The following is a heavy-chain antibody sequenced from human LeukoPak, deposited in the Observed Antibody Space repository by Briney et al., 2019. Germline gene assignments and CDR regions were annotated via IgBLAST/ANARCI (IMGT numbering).Heavy chain of an antibody. CDR1: GYTLTELS. J-gene: IGHJ4*02. CDR3: ARQRGWLVRGHYFDY. V-gene: IGHV1-24*01. Sequence: GASVKVSCKVSGYTLTELSMHWVRQAPGKGLEWMGGFDPEDGETIYAQKFQGRVTMTTDTSTSTVYMELRSLRFDDTAVYYCARQRGWLVRGHYFDYWGQGTPVTVSS. D-gene: IGHD6-19*01. CDR2: FDPEDGET.